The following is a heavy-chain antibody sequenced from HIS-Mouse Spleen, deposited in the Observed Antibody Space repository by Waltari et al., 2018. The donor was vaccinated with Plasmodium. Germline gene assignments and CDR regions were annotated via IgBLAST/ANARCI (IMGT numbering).Heavy chain of an antibody. CDR2: ISYDGSNK. CDR3: ARLYYDFWSGYYPYGMDV. V-gene: IGHV3-30*04. J-gene: IGHJ6*02. Sequence: QVQLVESGGGVVQPGRSLRLSCAASGFTFSSYAMHWVRQAPGKGLEWVAFISYDGSNKDYADSVKGRFTISRDNSKNTLYLQMNSLRAEDTAVYYCARLYYDFWSGYYPYGMDVWGQGTTVTVSS. CDR1: GFTFSSYA. D-gene: IGHD3-3*01.